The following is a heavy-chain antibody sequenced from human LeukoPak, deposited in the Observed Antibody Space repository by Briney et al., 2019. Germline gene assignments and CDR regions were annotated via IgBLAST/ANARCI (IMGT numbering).Heavy chain of an antibody. D-gene: IGHD6-19*01. CDR1: GFTFSSYG. J-gene: IGHJ4*02. CDR3: ARLEVAGTEADY. CDR2: ISYDGSNK. Sequence: GGSLRLSCAASGFTFSSYGMHWVRQAPGKGLEWVAVISYDGSNKYYADSVKGRFTISRDNSENTLYLQMNSLRAEDTAVYYCARLEVAGTEADYWGQGTLVTVSS. V-gene: IGHV3-30*03.